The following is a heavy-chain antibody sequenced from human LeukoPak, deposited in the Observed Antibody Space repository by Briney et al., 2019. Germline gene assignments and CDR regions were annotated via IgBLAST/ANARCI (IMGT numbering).Heavy chain of an antibody. V-gene: IGHV3-21*01. Sequence: PGGSLRLSCAASGFTFSSYSMNWVRQAPGKGLEWVSSISSSSSYIYYADSVKGRFTISRDNAKNSLYLQMNSLRAEDTAVYYCARGDYYDSSGYSPVQHWGQGTLVTVSS. D-gene: IGHD3-22*01. CDR1: GFTFSSYS. J-gene: IGHJ1*01. CDR2: ISSSSSYI. CDR3: ARGDYYDSSGYSPVQH.